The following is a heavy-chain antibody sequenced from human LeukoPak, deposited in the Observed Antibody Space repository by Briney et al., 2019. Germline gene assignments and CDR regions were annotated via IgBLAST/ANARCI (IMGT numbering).Heavy chain of an antibody. Sequence: GGSLRLSCAASGFTFSRYWMHWVRQAPGKGLVWVSRMNTDGSSTSYADSVKGRFTISRDNAKNTLYLQMNSLRAEDTAVYFCAREGFFGVVIINYYYMDVWGKGTTVTVSS. CDR3: AREGFFGVVIINYYYMDV. J-gene: IGHJ6*03. CDR1: GFTFSRYW. CDR2: MNTDGSST. D-gene: IGHD3-3*01. V-gene: IGHV3-74*01.